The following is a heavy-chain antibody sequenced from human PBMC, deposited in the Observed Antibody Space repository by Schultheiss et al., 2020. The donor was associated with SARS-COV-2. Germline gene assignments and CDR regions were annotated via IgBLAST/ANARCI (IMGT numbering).Heavy chain of an antibody. CDR3: VRVTVGTVTIHS. D-gene: IGHD4-17*01. V-gene: IGHV4-61*01. CDR1: GGSVSSGSYY. CDR2: MYYGENT. Sequence: SETLSLTCTVSGGSVSSGSYYWTWIRQPPGKGLEWIGYMYYGENTNYHPSLKSRVTISVDTSNNQFSLKLSSVTAADTAVYYCVRVTVGTVTIHSWGQGTLVTVSS. J-gene: IGHJ4*02.